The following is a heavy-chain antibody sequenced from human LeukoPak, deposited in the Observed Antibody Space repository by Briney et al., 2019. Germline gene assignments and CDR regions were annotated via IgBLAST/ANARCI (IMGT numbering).Heavy chain of an antibody. V-gene: IGHV3-21*01. D-gene: IGHD3-22*01. J-gene: IGHJ4*02. CDR1: GFTFSSYS. CDR3: ARAEGYYDSSGYYYSFDY. CDR2: ISSSSSYI. Sequence: GGSLRLSCAASGFTFSSYSMNWVRQAPGKGLEWVSSISSSSSYIYYADSVKGRFTISRGNAKNSLYLQMNSLRAEDTAVYYCARAEGYYDSSGYYYSFDYWGQGTLVTVSS.